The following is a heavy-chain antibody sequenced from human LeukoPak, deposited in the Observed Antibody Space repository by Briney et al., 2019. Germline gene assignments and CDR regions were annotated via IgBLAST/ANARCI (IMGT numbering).Heavy chain of an antibody. D-gene: IGHD6-13*01. CDR1: GGTFSSYA. CDR3: ARPGGIAAAGTSELLY. J-gene: IGHJ4*02. Sequence: VASVKVSCKASGGTFSSYAISWVRQAPGQGLEWMGGIIPIFGTANYAQKFQGRVTITADESTSTAYMELSSLRSEDTAVYYCARPGGIAAAGTSELLYWGQGTLVTVSS. V-gene: IGHV1-69*13. CDR2: IIPIFGTA.